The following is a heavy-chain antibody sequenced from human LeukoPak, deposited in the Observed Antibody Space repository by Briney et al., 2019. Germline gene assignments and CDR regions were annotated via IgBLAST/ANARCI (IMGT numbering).Heavy chain of an antibody. CDR2: INHSGST. Sequence: SETLSLTCAVYGGSFSGYYWSWIRQPPGKGLEWSGEINHSGSTNYNPSLKSRVTISVDTSKNQFSMKLSSVTAADTAVYYCARGFGYYDSSGYSLYWGQGTLVTVSS. V-gene: IGHV4-34*01. D-gene: IGHD3-22*01. J-gene: IGHJ4*02. CDR3: ARGFGYYDSSGYSLY. CDR1: GGSFSGYY.